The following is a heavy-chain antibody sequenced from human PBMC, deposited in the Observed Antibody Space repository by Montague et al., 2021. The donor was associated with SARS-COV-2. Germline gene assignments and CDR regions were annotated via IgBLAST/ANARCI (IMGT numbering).Heavy chain of an antibody. CDR2: ISSGSGSSI. J-gene: IGHJ6*02. V-gene: IGHV3-48*03. CDR1: GFSFSSYE. D-gene: IGHD2-15*01. CDR3: ARDVDPNSWDGMDV. Sequence: SLRLSCAASGFSFSSYEMNWARQAPGKGLEWISYISSGSGSSIHYADSVRGRFTISRANAKNSLYLQMNGLRAEDTAIYYCARDVDPNSWDGMDVWGQGTTATVSS.